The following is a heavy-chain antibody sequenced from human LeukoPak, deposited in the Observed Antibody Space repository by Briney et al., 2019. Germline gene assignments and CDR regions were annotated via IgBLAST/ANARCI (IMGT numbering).Heavy chain of an antibody. CDR3: ARVDYDSSGYYYEGY. V-gene: IGHV1-69*05. D-gene: IGHD3-22*01. Sequence: ASVKVSCKASGGTFSSYAISWVRQAPGQGLEWMGRIIPIFDTANYAQKFQGRVTITTDESTSTAYMELSSLRSEDTAVYYCARVDYDSSGYYYEGYWGQGTLVTVSS. J-gene: IGHJ4*02. CDR1: GGTFSSYA. CDR2: IIPIFDTA.